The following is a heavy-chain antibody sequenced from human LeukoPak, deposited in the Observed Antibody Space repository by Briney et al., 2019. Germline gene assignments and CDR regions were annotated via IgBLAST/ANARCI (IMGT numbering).Heavy chain of an antibody. CDR1: GGSISSYY. CDR2: IYYSGST. CDR3: ARGPDTAMVNGPYFDY. D-gene: IGHD5-18*01. Sequence: PSETLSLTCTVSGGSISSYYWSWIRQPPGKGLEWIGYIYYSGSTNYNPSLKSRVTISVDTSKNQFSLKLSSVTAADTAVYYCARGPDTAMVNGPYFDYWGQGTLVTVSS. J-gene: IGHJ4*02. V-gene: IGHV4-59*12.